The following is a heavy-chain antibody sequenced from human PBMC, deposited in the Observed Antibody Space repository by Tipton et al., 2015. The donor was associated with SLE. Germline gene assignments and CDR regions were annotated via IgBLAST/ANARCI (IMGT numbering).Heavy chain of an antibody. J-gene: IGHJ5*02. CDR3: ARTAADFWSLNWFDP. V-gene: IGHV3-7*01. CDR1: GFTFSSYW. CDR2: IKHDGSEK. Sequence: SLRLSCAASGFTFSSYWMSWVRQAPGKGLEWVANIKHDGSEKYYVDSVKGRFTISRDNAKNSLYLQMNSLRAEDTAVYYCARTAADFWSLNWFDPWGQGTLVTVSS. D-gene: IGHD3-3*01.